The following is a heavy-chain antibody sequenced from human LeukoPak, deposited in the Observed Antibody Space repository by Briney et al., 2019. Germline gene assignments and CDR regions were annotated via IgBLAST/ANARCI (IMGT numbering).Heavy chain of an antibody. Sequence: PGGSLRLSCSASGFTFTNFAISWVRQAPGKGLEWVGSISGGNTHSADSLKGRFTISRDDSRSTVDLQMSSLRAEDTAVYYCAKDGQSFNSMYDYFDSWGQGTLVTVSS. V-gene: IGHV3-23*01. CDR3: AKDGQSFNSMYDYFDS. D-gene: IGHD2-8*01. CDR1: GFTFTNFA. J-gene: IGHJ4*02. CDR2: ISGGNT.